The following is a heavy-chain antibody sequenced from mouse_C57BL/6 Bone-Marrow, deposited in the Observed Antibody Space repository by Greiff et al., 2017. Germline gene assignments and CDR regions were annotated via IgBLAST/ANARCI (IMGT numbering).Heavy chain of an antibody. CDR2: IDPSDSYT. D-gene: IGHD2-5*01. Sequence: VQLQQPGAELVMPGASVKLSCKASGYTFTSYWMNWVKQRPGQGLEWIGEIDPSDSYTNYNQKFKGKSTLTVDKSSSTAYMQLSSLTSEDSAVYYCARSDYSNCPWFAYWGQGTLVTVSA. CDR3: ARSDYSNCPWFAY. J-gene: IGHJ3*01. CDR1: GYTFTSYW. V-gene: IGHV1-69*01.